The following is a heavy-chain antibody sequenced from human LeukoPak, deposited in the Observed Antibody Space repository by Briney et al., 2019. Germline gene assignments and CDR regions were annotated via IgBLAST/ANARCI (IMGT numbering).Heavy chain of an antibody. CDR1: GFTFSSYA. J-gene: IGHJ6*02. Sequence: GGSLRLSCAASGFTFSSYAVHWVRQAPGKGLEWVAVISYDGSNKYYADSVKGRFTISRDNSKNTLYLQMNSLRAEDTAVYYCARDGTLWSSFPYYYGMDVWGQGTTVTVSS. CDR2: ISYDGSNK. D-gene: IGHD5-18*01. V-gene: IGHV3-30-3*01. CDR3: ARDGTLWSSFPYYYGMDV.